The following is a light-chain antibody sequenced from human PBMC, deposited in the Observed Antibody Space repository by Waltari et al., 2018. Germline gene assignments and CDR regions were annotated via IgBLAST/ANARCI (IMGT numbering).Light chain of an antibody. CDR3: QQYNNWPIT. Sequence: EIVMTQSPATLSVSPGERATLSCRASQRVSSNLAWYQQKPGQAPRLLIYGASTRATGIPARFSGSGSGTEFTLTISSLQSEDFAVYYCQQYNNWPITIGQGTRLEIK. CDR1: QRVSSN. J-gene: IGKJ5*01. CDR2: GAS. V-gene: IGKV3D-15*01.